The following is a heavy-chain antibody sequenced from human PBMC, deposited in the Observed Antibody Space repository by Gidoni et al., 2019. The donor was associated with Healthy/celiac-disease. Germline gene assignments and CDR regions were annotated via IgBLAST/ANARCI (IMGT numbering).Heavy chain of an antibody. Sequence: EVQLVESGGVVVQPGGSLRLSCAASGFTFDDYTLQWVRHAPGTGLEWVSLIIWDGGSTYYADSVKGRFTISRDNSKNSLYLQMNSLRTEDTALYYCAKDITPTYDFWSGYYEKYGMDVWGQGTTVTVSS. J-gene: IGHJ6*02. V-gene: IGHV3-43*01. CDR1: GFTFDDYT. CDR2: IIWDGGST. D-gene: IGHD3-3*01. CDR3: AKDITPTYDFWSGYYEKYGMDV.